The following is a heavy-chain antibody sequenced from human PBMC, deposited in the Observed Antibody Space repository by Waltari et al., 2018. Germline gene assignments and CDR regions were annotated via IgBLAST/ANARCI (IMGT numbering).Heavy chain of an antibody. Sequence: EVQLVESGGGLVQPGGSLRLSCAASGFTYGMYWMPWVRQAPGQGVVWVSRSNSDGSSTSYADSVKGRFTISKDNAKNTVYLQMNSLRAEDTAIYYCARGARRTTVTTGWWYFDLWGRGTLVTVSS. V-gene: IGHV3-74*01. CDR3: ARGARRTTVTTGWWYFDL. CDR1: GFTYGMYW. J-gene: IGHJ2*01. CDR2: SNSDGSST. D-gene: IGHD4-17*01.